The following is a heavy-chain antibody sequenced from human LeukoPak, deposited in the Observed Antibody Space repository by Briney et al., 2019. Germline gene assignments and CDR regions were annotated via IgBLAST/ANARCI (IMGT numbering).Heavy chain of an antibody. Sequence: PGRSLRLSCTASGFTFGDYAMSWVHQAPGKGLEWVGFIRSKAYGGTTEYAASVKGRFTISRDDSKSIAYLQMNSLKTEDTAFYYCARGPTQLWINNGMDVWGQGTTVTVSS. CDR3: ARGPTQLWINNGMDV. CDR2: IRSKAYGGTT. V-gene: IGHV3-49*04. CDR1: GFTFGDYA. D-gene: IGHD5-18*01. J-gene: IGHJ6*02.